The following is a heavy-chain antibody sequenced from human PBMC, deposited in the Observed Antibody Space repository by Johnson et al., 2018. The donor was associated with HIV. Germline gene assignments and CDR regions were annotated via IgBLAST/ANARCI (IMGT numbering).Heavy chain of an antibody. CDR3: ATSYATGAFDI. J-gene: IGHJ3*02. CDR1: GFTFSSYT. CDR2: IYSGGST. Sequence: QVQLVESGGGLVQPGGSLRLSCAASGFTFSSYTMHWVRQAPGKGLEWVSVIYSGGSTYYADSVKGRFTISRDNSKNTLYLQMNSLRAEDTAVYYCATSYATGAFDIWGQGTMVTVSS. V-gene: IGHV3-NL1*01. D-gene: IGHD3-16*01.